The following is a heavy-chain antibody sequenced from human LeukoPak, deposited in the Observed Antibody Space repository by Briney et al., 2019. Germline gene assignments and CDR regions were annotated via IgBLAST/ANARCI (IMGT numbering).Heavy chain of an antibody. Sequence: SETLSLTCAVSGGSISSGGYYWSWIRQPPGKGLEWIGEINHSGSTNYNPSLKSRVTISVDTTKNQFSLTLTSVTAADTAVYYCARGISSVYTGNWFDPWGQGTLVTVSS. CDR1: GGSISSGGYY. D-gene: IGHD1-14*01. CDR2: INHSGST. J-gene: IGHJ5*02. V-gene: IGHV4-34*01. CDR3: ARGISSVYTGNWFDP.